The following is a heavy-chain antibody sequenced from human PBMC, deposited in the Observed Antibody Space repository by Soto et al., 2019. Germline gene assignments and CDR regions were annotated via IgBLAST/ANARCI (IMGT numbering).Heavy chain of an antibody. V-gene: IGHV4-59*12. Sequence: SETLSLTCTVSGDSFSSYYWSWLRQPPGKGLEWIGYIYHSGSTNYNPSLKSRVTISVDKSKNQFSLKLSSVTAADTAVYYCARARTRYGMDVWGQGTTVTVSS. CDR2: IYHSGST. J-gene: IGHJ6*02. CDR1: GDSFSSYY. CDR3: ARARTRYGMDV. D-gene: IGHD1-7*01.